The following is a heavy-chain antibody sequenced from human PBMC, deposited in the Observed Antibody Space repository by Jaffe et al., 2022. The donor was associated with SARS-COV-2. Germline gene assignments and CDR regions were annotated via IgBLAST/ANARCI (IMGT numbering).Heavy chain of an antibody. D-gene: IGHD2-2*02. V-gene: IGHV3-23*01. J-gene: IGHJ6*02. CDR1: GFIFDSYA. CDR3: AKAIPDGSHLNAVDV. CDR2: ITNGGHT. Sequence: VQLLESGGGSVQPGGSLRLSCAASGFIFDSYALSWVRQAPGKGLEWVSLITNGGHTYYADSVKGRFTISRDNSKATVYLQMNSLRAEDTAVYFCAKAIPDGSHLNAVDVWGQGTTVTVSS.